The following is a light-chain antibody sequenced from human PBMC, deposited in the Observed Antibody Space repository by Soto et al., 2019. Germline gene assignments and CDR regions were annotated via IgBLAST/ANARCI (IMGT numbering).Light chain of an antibody. CDR1: QSVSSY. J-gene: IGKJ1*01. CDR2: DAS. CDR3: QQRSNWPPT. Sequence: EIVLTQSPATLSLSPGERATLSCRASQSVSSYLAWYQQKPGQAPRLLIYDASNRATGIPARFSGSGSGTEFTLTISSLEPADFAVYYCQQRSNWPPTFGQGTKVEIK. V-gene: IGKV3-11*01.